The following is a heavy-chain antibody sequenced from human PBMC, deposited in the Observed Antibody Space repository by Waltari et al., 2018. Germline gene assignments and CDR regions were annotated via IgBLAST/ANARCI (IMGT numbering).Heavy chain of an antibody. CDR3: ASSNWNYSYYYYGMDV. CDR2: IYYSGST. V-gene: IGHV4-59*11. CDR1: GGSISSHY. J-gene: IGHJ6*02. D-gene: IGHD1-7*01. Sequence: QVQLQESGPGLVKPSETLSLTCTVSGGSISSHYWSWIRQPPGKGLEWIGYIYYSGSTNYNPSLKSRVTISVDTSKNQFSLKLSSVTAADTAVYYCASSNWNYSYYYYGMDVWGQGTTVTVSS.